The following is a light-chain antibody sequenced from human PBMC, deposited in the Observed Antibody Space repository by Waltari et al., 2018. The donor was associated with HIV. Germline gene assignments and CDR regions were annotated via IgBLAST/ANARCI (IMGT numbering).Light chain of an antibody. CDR1: TVAVTNPNY. Sequence: QTVVTQEPSLTVSPGGTVTLPCASSTVAVTNPNYPHWFQQKPGQTPMALIYRTANKLPWTPALFSGSLLGGKAALTLSGVQPEDEAEYYCLLYFDGVHVFGTGTQVTVL. V-gene: IGLV7-43*01. J-gene: IGLJ1*01. CDR3: LLYFDGVHV. CDR2: RTA.